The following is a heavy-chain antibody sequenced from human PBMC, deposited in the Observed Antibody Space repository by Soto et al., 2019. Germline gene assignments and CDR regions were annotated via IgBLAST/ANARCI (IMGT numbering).Heavy chain of an antibody. J-gene: IGHJ4*02. CDR2: IIPILGIA. CDR3: AREVYYDSSGYPLYYFDY. CDR1: GGTFSSYT. V-gene: IGHV1-69*08. D-gene: IGHD3-22*01. Sequence: QVQLVQSGAEVKKPGSSVKVSRKASGGTFSSYTISWVRQAPGQGLEWMGRIIPILGIANYAQKFQGRVTITADKSTSTAYMELSSLRSEDTAVYYCAREVYYDSSGYPLYYFDYWGQGTLVTVSS.